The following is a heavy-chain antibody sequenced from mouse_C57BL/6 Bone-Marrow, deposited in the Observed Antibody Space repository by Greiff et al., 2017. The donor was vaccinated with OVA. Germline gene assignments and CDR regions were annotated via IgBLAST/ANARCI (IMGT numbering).Heavy chain of an antibody. CDR3: ARSMVTSHYYAMDY. D-gene: IGHD2-2*01. V-gene: IGHV1-75*01. CDR2: IFPGSGST. Sequence: VKLMESGPELVKPGASVKISCKASGYTFTDYYINWVKQRPGQGLEWIGWIFPGSGSTYYNEKFKGKATLTVDKSSSTAYMLLSSLTSEDSAVYFCARSMVTSHYYAMDYWGQGTSVTVSS. CDR1: GYTFTDYY. J-gene: IGHJ4*01.